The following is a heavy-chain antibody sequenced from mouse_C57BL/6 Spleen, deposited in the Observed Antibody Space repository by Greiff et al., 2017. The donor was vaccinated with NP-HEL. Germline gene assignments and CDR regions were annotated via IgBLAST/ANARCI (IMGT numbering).Heavy chain of an antibody. CDR1: GFTFSSYG. CDR2: ISSGGSYT. V-gene: IGHV5-6*02. D-gene: IGHD2-4*01. CDR3: ARQGDDYDGNWYFDV. Sequence: DVMLVESGGDLVKPGGSLKLSCAASGFTFSSYGMSWVRQTPDKRLEWVATISSGGSYTYYPDSVKGRFTISRDNAKNTLYLQMSSLKSEDTAMYYCARQGDDYDGNWYFDVWGTGTTVTVSS. J-gene: IGHJ1*03.